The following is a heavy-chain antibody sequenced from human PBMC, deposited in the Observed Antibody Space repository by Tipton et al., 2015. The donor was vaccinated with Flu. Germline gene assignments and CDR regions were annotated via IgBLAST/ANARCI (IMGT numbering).Heavy chain of an antibody. D-gene: IGHD3-10*02. J-gene: IGHJ4*02. Sequence: TLSLTCSVSGYSIRSAYYWGWVRRPPGKGLEWIGTIYHSGTTYYNPSLKSRLTISVDTSMNQFSLRLSSVTAADTAVYYCARHTGDSVRGVIDYWGQGTLVTVSS. CDR3: ARHTGDSVRGVIDY. CDR2: IYHSGTT. V-gene: IGHV4-38-2*01. CDR1: GYSIRSAYY.